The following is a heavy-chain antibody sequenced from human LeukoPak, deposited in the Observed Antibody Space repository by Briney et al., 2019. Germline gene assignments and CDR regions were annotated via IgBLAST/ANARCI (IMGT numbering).Heavy chain of an antibody. Sequence: GGSLRLSCTASGFTFSSYWMHWVRQAPGKGLVWVSRITSDGSSTSYADSVKGRFTISRDNAKNALYLQMNSLRAEDTAVYYCARDGGDDAFDIWGQGTMVTVSS. CDR2: ITSDGSST. CDR1: GFTFSSYW. CDR3: ARDGGDDAFDI. D-gene: IGHD3-10*01. V-gene: IGHV3-74*01. J-gene: IGHJ3*02.